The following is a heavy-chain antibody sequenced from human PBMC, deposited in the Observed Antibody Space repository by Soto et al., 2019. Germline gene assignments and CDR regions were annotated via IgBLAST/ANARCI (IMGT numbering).Heavy chain of an antibody. Sequence: GGSLRLSCAASGFTFSSYGMHWVRQAPGKGLEWVAVISYDGSNKYYADSVKGRFTISRDNSKNTLYLQMNSQRAEDTAVYYCASGLRWTGWGQGTLVTVSS. CDR1: GFTFSSYG. V-gene: IGHV3-30*03. CDR2: ISYDGSNK. D-gene: IGHD4-17*01. CDR3: ASGLRWTG. J-gene: IGHJ4*02.